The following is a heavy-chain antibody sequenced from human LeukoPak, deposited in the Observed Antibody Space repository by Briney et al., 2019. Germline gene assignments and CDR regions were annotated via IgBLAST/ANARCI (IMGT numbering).Heavy chain of an antibody. CDR3: AKPARYYDSSGYIPLGAFDI. Sequence: GGSLRLSCAASGFTFSSYAMSWVRQAPGKGLEWVSAISGSGGSTYYADSVKGRFTISRDNSKNTLYLQMNSLRAEDTAVYYCAKPARYYDSSGYIPLGAFDIWGQGTMVTVSP. J-gene: IGHJ3*02. CDR1: GFTFSSYA. CDR2: ISGSGGST. V-gene: IGHV3-23*01. D-gene: IGHD3-22*01.